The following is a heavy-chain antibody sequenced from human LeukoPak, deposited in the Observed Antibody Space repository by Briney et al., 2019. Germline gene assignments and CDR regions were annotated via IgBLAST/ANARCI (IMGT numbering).Heavy chain of an antibody. CDR2: IKQDGSEK. CDR1: GFTFSSYW. CDR3: ASGRWLQFGLDY. D-gene: IGHD5-24*01. J-gene: IGHJ4*02. Sequence: GGSLRLSCGASGFTFSSYWMSWVRQAPGKGLGWVANIKQDGSEKYYVDSVKGRFTISRDNAKNSLYLQMNSLRAEDTAVYYCASGRWLQFGLDYWGQGTLVTVSS. V-gene: IGHV3-7*01.